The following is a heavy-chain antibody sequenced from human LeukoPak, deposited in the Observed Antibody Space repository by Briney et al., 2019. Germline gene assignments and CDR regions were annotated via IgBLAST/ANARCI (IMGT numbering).Heavy chain of an antibody. CDR2: IIPIFGTA. Sequence: ASVNVSCKASGYTFTSYGISWVRQAPGQGLEWMGGIIPIFGTANYAQKFQGRVTITADESTSTAYMELSSLRSEDTTVYYCARDDSTITWGQGTLVTVSS. D-gene: IGHD2/OR15-2a*01. V-gene: IGHV1-69*13. J-gene: IGHJ5*02. CDR3: ARDDSTIT. CDR1: GYTFTSYG.